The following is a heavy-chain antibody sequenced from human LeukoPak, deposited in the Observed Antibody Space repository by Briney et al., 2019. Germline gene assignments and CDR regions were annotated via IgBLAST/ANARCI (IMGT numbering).Heavy chain of an antibody. CDR3: ARVQSNIVAPWAYYYGMDV. J-gene: IGHJ6*02. Sequence: GGSLRLSCAASGFTVSSNYMSWVRQAPGKGLEWVSVIYNGGSTYYADSVKGRFTISRDNSKNTLYLQMNSLRAEDTAVYYCARVQSNIVAPWAYYYGMDVWGQGTTVTVSS. V-gene: IGHV3-53*01. CDR2: IYNGGST. CDR1: GFTVSSNY. D-gene: IGHD5-12*01.